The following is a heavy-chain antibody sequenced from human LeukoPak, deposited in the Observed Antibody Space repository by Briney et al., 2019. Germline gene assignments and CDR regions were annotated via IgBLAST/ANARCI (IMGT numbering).Heavy chain of an antibody. Sequence: PGRSLRLSCAASGFTFSSYGMHWVRQAPGKGLEWVAVISYDGSNKYYADSVKGQFTISRDNSKNTLYLQMNSPRAEDTAVYYCAKERTLGYCSGGSCQQPPDYWGQGTLVTVSS. D-gene: IGHD2-15*01. CDR3: AKERTLGYCSGGSCQQPPDY. CDR1: GFTFSSYG. CDR2: ISYDGSNK. J-gene: IGHJ4*02. V-gene: IGHV3-30*18.